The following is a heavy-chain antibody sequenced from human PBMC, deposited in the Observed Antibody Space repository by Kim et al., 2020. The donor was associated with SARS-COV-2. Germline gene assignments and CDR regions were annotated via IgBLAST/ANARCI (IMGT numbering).Heavy chain of an antibody. V-gene: IGHV1-69*01. CDR3: ARDGPGYFDY. Sequence: TANYEQKFQGRVTITADESTSTAYMELSSLRSEDTAVYYCARDGPGYFDYWGQGTLVTVSS. CDR2: TA. J-gene: IGHJ4*02.